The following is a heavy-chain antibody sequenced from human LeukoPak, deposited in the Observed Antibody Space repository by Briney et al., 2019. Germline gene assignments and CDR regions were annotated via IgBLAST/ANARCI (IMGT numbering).Heavy chain of an antibody. CDR2: IYYSGST. CDR1: GGSISTYY. V-gene: IGHV4-59*01. Sequence: PSETLSPTCTVSGGSISTYYWNWIRQPPGKGLEWIGYIYYSGSTNYNPSLTGRGTISVDTSKNQFSLKLSSVTAADPAVYYCAREYNYYDSSGWDAFEIWGQGTMVTVSS. CDR3: AREYNYYDSSGWDAFEI. D-gene: IGHD3-22*01. J-gene: IGHJ3*02.